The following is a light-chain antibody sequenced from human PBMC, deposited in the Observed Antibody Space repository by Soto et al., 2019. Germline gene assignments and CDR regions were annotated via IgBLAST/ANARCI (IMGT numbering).Light chain of an antibody. V-gene: IGKV3-15*01. CDR2: GAS. CDR3: QQYNNWGRA. CDR1: QSVSSN. J-gene: IGKJ1*01. Sequence: EIVMTQSPATLSVSPGERATLSCRASQSVSSNLAWYQRKPGQAPRLLIYGASTRATGIPARFSGSGSGTEFTLTISSLQSEDFAVYYCQQYNNWGRAFGQGTKVEIK.